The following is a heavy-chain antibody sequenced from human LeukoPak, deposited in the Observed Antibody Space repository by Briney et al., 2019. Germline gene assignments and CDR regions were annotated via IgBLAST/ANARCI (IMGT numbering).Heavy chain of an antibody. CDR1: GGSISSYY. D-gene: IGHD2-21*01. Sequence: PSETLSLTCTVSGGSISSYYWSWIRLPPGNGLEWIGYVYYMGSTNYNPSLKGRVTISVDTSRNQFSLILSSVTAADTAVYYCVGGDMSSIHYYGMDVWGQGTTVTVSS. J-gene: IGHJ6*02. CDR3: VGGDMSSIHYYGMDV. V-gene: IGHV4-59*01. CDR2: VYYMGST.